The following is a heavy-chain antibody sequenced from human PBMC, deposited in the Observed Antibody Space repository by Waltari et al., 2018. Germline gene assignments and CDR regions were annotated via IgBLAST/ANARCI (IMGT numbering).Heavy chain of an antibody. J-gene: IGHJ4*02. Sequence: EVQLLESGGGLVQPGGSLRLSCAASGFTFNNYVMSWVRQFPGQGLELGATIKGGGSTTHYVDSLKDRFTISRDNSKNTLYLQMNSLRAEDTAVYYCAKGPSSSWYLFDYWGQVTLVTVSS. V-gene: IGHV3-23*01. D-gene: IGHD6-13*01. CDR1: GFTFNNYV. CDR2: IKGGGSTT. CDR3: AKGPSSSWYLFDY.